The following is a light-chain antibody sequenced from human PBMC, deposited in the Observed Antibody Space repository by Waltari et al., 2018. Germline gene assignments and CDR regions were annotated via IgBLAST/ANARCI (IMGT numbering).Light chain of an antibody. CDR2: DVT. CDR3: ASFTGKRIPWV. CDR1: STDLTNY. Sequence: QSALTQPASVSGSPGQSITISCTGTSTDLTNYVSWYQQYSGKAPKLLIYDVTSRPSGISARFSGSRSGNTASLTISGLHSDDEADYYCASFTGKRIPWVFGGGTRLTVL. J-gene: IGLJ3*02. V-gene: IGLV2-14*03.